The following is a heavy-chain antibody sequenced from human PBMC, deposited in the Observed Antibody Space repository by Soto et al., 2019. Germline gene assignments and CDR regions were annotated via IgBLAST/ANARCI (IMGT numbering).Heavy chain of an antibody. CDR1: GYTLINYG. J-gene: IGHJ3*02. Sequence: QGQLVQSGGEVKEPGASVRVSCKASGYTLINYGINWVRQAPGQGLEWLGWISPYNGKTEYAQKLQGRVTMTTDTSTSTVYMELSSLRSDDTAVYSWAREQAKRLQDASDMWCQGTMVTVSS. CDR2: ISPYNGKT. D-gene: IGHD2-8*01. CDR3: AREQAKRLQDASDM. V-gene: IGHV1-18*01.